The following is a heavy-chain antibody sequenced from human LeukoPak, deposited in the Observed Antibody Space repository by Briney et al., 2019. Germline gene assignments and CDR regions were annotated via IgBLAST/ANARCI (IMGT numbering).Heavy chain of an antibody. V-gene: IGHV4-4*07. D-gene: IGHD6-13*01. CDR2: THTSGDT. CDR3: ARGRRGAAAVGSFDY. Sequence: PSETLSLTCTVSGGSLSTYYWSWIRQSAGKGLEWIGRTHTSGDTNYNPSLKSRVTISVDTSKNQFSLKPSSVTAADTAVYYCARGRRGAAAVGSFDYWGQGTLVTVSS. J-gene: IGHJ4*02. CDR1: GGSLSTYY.